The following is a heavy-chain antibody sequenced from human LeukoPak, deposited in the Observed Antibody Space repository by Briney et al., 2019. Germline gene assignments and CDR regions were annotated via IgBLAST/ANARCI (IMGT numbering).Heavy chain of an antibody. V-gene: IGHV3-11*01. J-gene: IGHJ3*02. CDR1: GFTFSDYY. CDR2: ISSSGSTI. CDR3: ARLGIVVGDAFDI. Sequence: AGGSLRLFCAASGFTFSDYYMSWIRQAPGKGLEWVSYISSSGSTIYYADSVKGRFTISRDNAKNSLYLQMNSLRAEDTAVYYCARLGIVVGDAFDIWGQGTMVTVSS. D-gene: IGHD3-22*01.